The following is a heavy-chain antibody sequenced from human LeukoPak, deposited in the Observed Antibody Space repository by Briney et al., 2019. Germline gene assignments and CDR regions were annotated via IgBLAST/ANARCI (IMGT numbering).Heavy chain of an antibody. V-gene: IGHV3-48*04. CDR2: VSSSSRTI. D-gene: IGHD4-23*01. J-gene: IGHJ4*02. CDR3: ARDLGLYDYGGNIDF. CDR1: GFIFNTYS. Sequence: GGSLRLSCTASGFIFNTYSMNWVRQAPGKGLEWVSYVSSSSRTIYYADSVKGRFTISRDNAKNSLYLQMNSQRAEDTAVYYCARDLGLYDYGGNIDFWGQGTLVTVSS.